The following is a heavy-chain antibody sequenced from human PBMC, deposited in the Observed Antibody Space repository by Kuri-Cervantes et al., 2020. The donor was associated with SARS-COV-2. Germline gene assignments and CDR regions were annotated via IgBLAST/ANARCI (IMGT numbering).Heavy chain of an antibody. CDR1: GGSFSGYY. Sequence: SETLSLTCAVYGGSFSGYYWSWIRQPPGKGLEWIGEINHSGSTNYNPSLKSRVTISVDTSKNQFSLKLSSVTAADTALYYCARDFRGGRYYFGMDVWGQGTTVTVSS. V-gene: IGHV4-34*01. CDR3: ARDFRGGRYYFGMDV. CDR2: INHSGST. D-gene: IGHD2-15*01. J-gene: IGHJ6*02.